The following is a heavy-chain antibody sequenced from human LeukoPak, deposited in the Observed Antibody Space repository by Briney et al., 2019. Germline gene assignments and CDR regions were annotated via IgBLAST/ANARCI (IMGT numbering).Heavy chain of an antibody. Sequence: PGGSLRLSCAASGFTFSRYSVNWVRQAPGKGLEWVSSISSSSYIYYADSVKGRFTISRDNAKNSLYLQMNSLRAEDTAVYYCARDSGVGACLFCSAFDLWGQGTMVTASS. J-gene: IGHJ3*01. CDR2: ISSSSYI. D-gene: IGHD1-26*01. V-gene: IGHV3-21*01. CDR1: GFTFSRYS. CDR3: ARDSGVGACLFCSAFDL.